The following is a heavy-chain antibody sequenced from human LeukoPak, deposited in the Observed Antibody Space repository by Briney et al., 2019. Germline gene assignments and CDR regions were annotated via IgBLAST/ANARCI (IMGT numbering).Heavy chain of an antibody. J-gene: IGHJ6*02. CDR2: INSDGSIT. V-gene: IGHV3-74*01. D-gene: IGHD3-10*01. CDR1: GFTFTTYW. Sequence: GGSLRLSCAASGFTFTTYWMHWVRQAPGKGLVWVSHINSDGSITSYADSVKGRFTISRDNAKNTLYLQMNSLRAEDTAVYYCAKDKVGYYGSGTYYYGMDVWGQGTTVTVSS. CDR3: AKDKVGYYGSGTYYYGMDV.